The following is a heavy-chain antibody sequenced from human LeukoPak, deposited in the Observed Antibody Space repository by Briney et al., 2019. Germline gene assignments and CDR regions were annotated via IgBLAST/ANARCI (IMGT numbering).Heavy chain of an antibody. Sequence: ASVKVSCKASGYTFTSYYMHWVRQAPGQGLEWMGIINPSGGSTSYAQKFQGRVTMTRDMSTSTVYMELSSLRSEDTAVYYCARVLRVREYSSSWNYYYYYMDVWGKGTTVTVSS. CDR1: GYTFTSYY. J-gene: IGHJ6*03. V-gene: IGHV1-46*01. CDR2: INPSGGST. D-gene: IGHD6-13*01. CDR3: ARVLRVREYSSSWNYYYYYMDV.